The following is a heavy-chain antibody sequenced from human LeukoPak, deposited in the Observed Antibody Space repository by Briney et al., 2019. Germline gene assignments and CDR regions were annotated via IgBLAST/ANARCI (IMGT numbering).Heavy chain of an antibody. CDR2: ISGSGGGT. CDR3: AKDLCSSTSCLLDY. CDR1: GFTFSSYA. D-gene: IGHD2-2*01. V-gene: IGHV3-23*01. J-gene: IGHJ4*02. Sequence: GGSLSLSCAASGFTFSSYAMSWVRQAPGKGLEWVPAISGSGGGTYYADSVKGRFTISRDNSQNTLYLQMNSLRAEDTAVYYCAKDLCSSTSCLLDYWGQGTLVTVSS.